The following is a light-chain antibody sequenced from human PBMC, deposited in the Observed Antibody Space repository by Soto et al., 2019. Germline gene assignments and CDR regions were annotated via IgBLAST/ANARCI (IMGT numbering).Light chain of an antibody. CDR1: QSVSTNY. CDR3: QQYGSSPPT. Sequence: EIVLTQSPGTLSLSPGERATLSCRASQSVSTNYLAWYQRKPGQAPRLLIYGASSRPTDIPNRFSRSGSGTDFTLSLTRLKAGDFSVYYCQQYGSSPPTFGQGTKVEIK. J-gene: IGKJ1*01. V-gene: IGKV3-20*01. CDR2: GAS.